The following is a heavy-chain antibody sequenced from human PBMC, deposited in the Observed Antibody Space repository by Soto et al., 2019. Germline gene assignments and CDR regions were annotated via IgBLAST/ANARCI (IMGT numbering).Heavy chain of an antibody. D-gene: IGHD5-12*01. CDR2: ISSSSATI. J-gene: IGHJ4*02. Sequence: EVQLVESGGGLILPGGSLRLSCAASGFTFTSYSMNWVRQAPGKGLEWVSYISSSSATIYHADSVKGRFTISRDNADSSLYLQMDSLRAEDTALYFWARDSGYGYYFDYWGRGILVTVS. CDR3: ARDSGYGYYFDY. V-gene: IGHV3-48*01. CDR1: GFTFTSYS.